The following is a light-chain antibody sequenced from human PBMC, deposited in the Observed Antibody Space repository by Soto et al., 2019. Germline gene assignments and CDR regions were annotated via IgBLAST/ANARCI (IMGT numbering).Light chain of an antibody. CDR2: DAG. CDR1: RSSIGRNY. V-gene: IGLV1-51*01. J-gene: IGLJ1*01. Sequence: AVLTQSPSVCAAAGQTVVISCSGHRSSIGRNYVSWYQYLPGTVPKLVIYDAGKLPSGIPDGFSGSKSDTSATLLINGIPIADEPDYYCSVWDSPLGTYGIGTGPKVTV. CDR3: SVWDSPLGTYG.